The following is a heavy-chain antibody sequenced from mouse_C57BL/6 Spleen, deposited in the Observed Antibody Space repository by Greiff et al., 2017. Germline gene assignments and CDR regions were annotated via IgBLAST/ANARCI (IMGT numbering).Heavy chain of an antibody. V-gene: IGHV1-69*01. Sequence: QVQLQQPGAELVMPGASVKLSCKASGYTFTSYWMHWVKQRPGQGLEWIGEIDPSDSYTNYNQKFKGKSTLTVDKSSSTAYMQLSSLTSEDSAVYYCAREGGYGNSRWGQGTTLTVSS. J-gene: IGHJ2*01. D-gene: IGHD2-1*01. CDR3: AREGGYGNSR. CDR2: IDPSDSYT. CDR1: GYTFTSYW.